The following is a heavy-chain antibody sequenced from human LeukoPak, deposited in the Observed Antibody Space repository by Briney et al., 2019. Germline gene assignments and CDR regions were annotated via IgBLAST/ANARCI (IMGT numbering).Heavy chain of an antibody. CDR1: GGTFSSYA. D-gene: IGHD2-15*01. CDR3: ARAPDCSGGSCYSYAFDI. V-gene: IGHV1-69*04. CDR2: ITPILGIA. Sequence: SVKVSCKASGGTFSSYAISWVRQAPGQGLEWMGRITPILGIANYAQKFQGRVTITADKSTSTAYMELSSLRSEDTAVYYCARAPDCSGGSCYSYAFDIWGQGTMVTISS. J-gene: IGHJ3*02.